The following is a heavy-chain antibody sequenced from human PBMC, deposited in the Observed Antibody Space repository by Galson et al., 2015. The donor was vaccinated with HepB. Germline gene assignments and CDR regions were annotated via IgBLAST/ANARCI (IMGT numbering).Heavy chain of an antibody. CDR1: GYTFTGYY. Sequence: SVKVSCKASGYTFTGYYMHWVRQAPGQGLEWMGWINPNSGGTNYAQKFQGWVTMTRDTSISTAYMELSRLRSDDTAVYYCARDRGYSYGYGVSDWGQGTLVTVSS. CDR2: INPNSGGT. J-gene: IGHJ4*02. D-gene: IGHD5-18*01. CDR3: ARDRGYSYGYGVSD. V-gene: IGHV1-2*04.